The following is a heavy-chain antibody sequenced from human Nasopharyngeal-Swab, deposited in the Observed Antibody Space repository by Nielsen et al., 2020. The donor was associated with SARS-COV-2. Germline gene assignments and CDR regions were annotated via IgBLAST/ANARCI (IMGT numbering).Heavy chain of an antibody. V-gene: IGHV1-3*01. J-gene: IGHJ5*02. CDR1: VYTFTSYA. D-gene: IGHD4-17*01. Sequence: ASVKVSCKASVYTFTSYAMHWVRQAPGQRLEWMGWINAGNGNTKYSQKFQGRVTITRDTSASTAYMELSSLRSEDTAVYYCAKDIMTTVTYDWWFDPWGQGTLVTVSS. CDR2: INAGNGNT. CDR3: AKDIMTTVTYDWWFDP.